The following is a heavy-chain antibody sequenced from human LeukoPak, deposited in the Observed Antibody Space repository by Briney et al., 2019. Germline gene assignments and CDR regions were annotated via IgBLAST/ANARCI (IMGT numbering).Heavy chain of an antibody. Sequence: PGGSLRLSCAASGFTFSSYAMSWVRQAPGKGLEWVSAISGSGGSTYYADSVKGRFTISRDNSKNTLYLQMNSLRAEDTAVYYCAKKGRGQWSNWYFDLWGRGTLVTVSS. V-gene: IGHV3-23*01. CDR3: AKKGRGQWSNWYFDL. CDR1: GFTFSSYA. CDR2: ISGSGGST. D-gene: IGHD6-19*01. J-gene: IGHJ2*01.